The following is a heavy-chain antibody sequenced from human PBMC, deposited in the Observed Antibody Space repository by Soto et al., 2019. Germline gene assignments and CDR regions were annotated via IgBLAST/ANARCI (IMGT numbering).Heavy chain of an antibody. CDR3: AKDLSVMVVAREFDH. D-gene: IGHD3-22*01. Sequence: LRLSCAASGFTFRSYAMNWVRQAPGKGLEWVSGISGSGGSTYYADSVKGRFTISRDNSKNTLYLQMNSLRAEDTAIYYCAKDLSVMVVAREFDHWGQGTLVTVSS. V-gene: IGHV3-23*01. J-gene: IGHJ4*02. CDR1: GFTFRSYA. CDR2: ISGSGGST.